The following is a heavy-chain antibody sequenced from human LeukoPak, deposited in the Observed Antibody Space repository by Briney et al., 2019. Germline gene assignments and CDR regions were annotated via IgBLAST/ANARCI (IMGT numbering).Heavy chain of an antibody. CDR3: ARVKGDSSGYVPFDY. Sequence: PSEALSLTCTVSGGSISSYYWSWIRQPPGKGLEWIGHIYYSGSTNYNPSLKSRVTISVDTSKNQFSLKLNSVTAAGTAVYYCARVKGDSSGYVPFDYWGQGTLVAVSS. J-gene: IGHJ4*02. D-gene: IGHD3-22*01. CDR1: GGSISSYY. V-gene: IGHV4-59*08. CDR2: IYYSGST.